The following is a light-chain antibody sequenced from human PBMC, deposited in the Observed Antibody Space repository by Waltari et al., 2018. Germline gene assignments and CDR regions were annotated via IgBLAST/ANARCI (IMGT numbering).Light chain of an antibody. Sequence: SYELTQPPSVSVSPGQTARITCSGDALPKQYAYWYQQKPGQAPVQVIYKDTERLSGIPERFSGSGSGTTVTLIISGVQAEDEADYYCQSADTNNIVVFGGGTKLTV. CDR1: ALPKQY. J-gene: IGLJ2*01. CDR2: KDT. V-gene: IGLV3-25*03. CDR3: QSADTNNIVV.